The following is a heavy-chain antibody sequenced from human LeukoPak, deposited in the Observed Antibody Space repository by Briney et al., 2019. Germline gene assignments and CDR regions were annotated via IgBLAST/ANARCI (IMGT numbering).Heavy chain of an antibody. J-gene: IGHJ3*02. CDR1: GFTFSSYE. D-gene: IGHD3-22*01. CDR3: ARDSHKFDRGGYYPYAFDI. CDR2: ISSSGSSK. Sequence: GGSLRLSCAASGFTFSSYEMNWVRQAPGKGLEWVSYISSSGSSKYYADSVKGRFTISRDNTKKSLYLQMHSLRAQDTAVYYCARDSHKFDRGGYYPYAFDIWGQGTMVTVSS. V-gene: IGHV3-48*03.